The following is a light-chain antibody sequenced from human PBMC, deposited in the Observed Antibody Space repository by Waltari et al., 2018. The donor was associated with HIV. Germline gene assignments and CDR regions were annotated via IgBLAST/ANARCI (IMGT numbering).Light chain of an antibody. V-gene: IGLV1-44*01. Sequence: QSVLTQPPSASGTPGQRVTISCSGSSSNVGRNSVSWYRQFPGTAPKLLIYKPNQRPSGGPDRFSGSKSGTSASLAISGLQSDDESVYYCAAWDDSLNGPLFGGGTQLTVL. CDR3: AAWDDSLNGPL. CDR1: SSNVGRNS. J-gene: IGLJ2*01. CDR2: KPN.